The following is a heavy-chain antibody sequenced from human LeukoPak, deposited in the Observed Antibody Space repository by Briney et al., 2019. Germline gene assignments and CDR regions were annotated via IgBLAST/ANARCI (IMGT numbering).Heavy chain of an antibody. Sequence: GGSLRLSCTASGFTFGDFAMSWVRQAPGKGLEWVGFIRSKAYGGTTDYAASVKGRFTISRDDSKSITYLQMSSLKTEDTAVYYCTRGFSSWPYYFDYWGQGNLVTVSS. J-gene: IGHJ4*02. V-gene: IGHV3-49*04. CDR1: GFTFGDFA. CDR2: IRSKAYGGTT. D-gene: IGHD6-13*01. CDR3: TRGFSSWPYYFDY.